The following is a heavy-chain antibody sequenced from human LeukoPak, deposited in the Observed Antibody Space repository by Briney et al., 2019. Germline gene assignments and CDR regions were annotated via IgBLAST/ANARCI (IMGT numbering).Heavy chain of an antibody. V-gene: IGHV4-34*01. CDR1: EMSFSAYY. Sequence: SETLSLTCAVSEMSFSAYYWNWIRQSPGKGLEWIGDINYGGSTKYTPSLEGRGTILIDTSKNQFSLKLTSVTAADTAVYYCARGFPPGSGSRGSHAFDVWGQGTMVTVSS. CDR2: INYGGST. D-gene: IGHD6-19*01. J-gene: IGHJ3*01. CDR3: ARGFPPGSGSRGSHAFDV.